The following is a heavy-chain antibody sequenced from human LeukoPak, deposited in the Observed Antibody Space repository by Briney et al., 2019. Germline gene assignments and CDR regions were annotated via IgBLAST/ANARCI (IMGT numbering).Heavy chain of an antibody. CDR3: AKDVPPGGDYVWGSYRGIDY. J-gene: IGHJ4*02. Sequence: GGSLRLSCAASGFTFSSYGMHWVRQAPGKGLEWVAVISYDGSNKYYADSVKGRFTISRDNSKNTLYLQMNNLRAEDTAVYYCAKDVPPGGDYVWGSYRGIDYWGQGTLVTVSS. D-gene: IGHD3-16*02. CDR1: GFTFSSYG. CDR2: ISYDGSNK. V-gene: IGHV3-30*18.